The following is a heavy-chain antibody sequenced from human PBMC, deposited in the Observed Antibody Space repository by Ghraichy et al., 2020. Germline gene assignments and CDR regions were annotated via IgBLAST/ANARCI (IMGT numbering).Heavy chain of an antibody. J-gene: IGHJ3*02. CDR2: IYIGGST. Sequence: GSLRLSCAASGFNVSSDFVSWVRQAPGKGLEWLSVIYIGGSTHYADSVKGRFTISRDNSKNTLYLKMNSLRVEDTAIYYCARALVPQEALDIWGQGTTVTVSS. V-gene: IGHV3-53*01. D-gene: IGHD6-13*01. CDR1: GFNVSSDF. CDR3: ARALVPQEALDI.